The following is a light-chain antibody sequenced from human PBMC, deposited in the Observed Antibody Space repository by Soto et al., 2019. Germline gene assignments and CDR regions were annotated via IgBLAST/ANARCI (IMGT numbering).Light chain of an antibody. Sequence: QSVLTQPASVSGSPGQWITISCTGTSSDVGGYNYVSWYQQHPGKAPKLMIYDVSNRPSGVSNRFSGSKSVNTASLTISGLQAEDGADYYCSSYTSSSTYVFGTGTKVTVL. CDR3: SSYTSSSTYV. J-gene: IGLJ1*01. CDR1: SSDVGGYNY. CDR2: DVS. V-gene: IGLV2-14*01.